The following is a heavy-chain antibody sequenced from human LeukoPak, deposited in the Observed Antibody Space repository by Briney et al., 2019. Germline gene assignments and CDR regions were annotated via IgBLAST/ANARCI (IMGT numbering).Heavy chain of an antibody. CDR2: TVGGGSPNT. J-gene: IGHJ4*02. CDR3: TKAPIVSCSGAFCYPFDS. CDR1: GFYFANYA. Sequence: GGSLRLPCAASGFYFANYAMSWVRQAPGKGLEWVSATVGGGSPNTYHADSVKGRFTISRDNSKNTLFLQMNSLRAEDTAIYYCTKAPIVSCSGAFCYPFDSWGQGTLVTVSS. V-gene: IGHV3-23*01. D-gene: IGHD2-15*01.